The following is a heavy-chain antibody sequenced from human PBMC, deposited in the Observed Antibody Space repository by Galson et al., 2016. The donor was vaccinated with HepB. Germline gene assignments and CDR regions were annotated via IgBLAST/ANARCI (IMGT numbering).Heavy chain of an antibody. CDR2: IIPIFGTA. Sequence: SCKASGGAFSTYVISWLRQAPGQGPEWMGGIIPIFGTAKSAQKFQGRVTITADESRSTVYMELSSLRSEDTAMYYCARGGGAAAAKRNWFDPWGQGTLVTVSS. D-gene: IGHD6-13*01. J-gene: IGHJ5*02. CDR1: GGAFSTYV. V-gene: IGHV1-69*01. CDR3: ARGGGAAAAKRNWFDP.